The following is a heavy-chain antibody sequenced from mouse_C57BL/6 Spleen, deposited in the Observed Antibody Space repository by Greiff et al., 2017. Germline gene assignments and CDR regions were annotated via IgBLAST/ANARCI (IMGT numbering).Heavy chain of an antibody. CDR2: ISSGSSTI. CDR3: ALRQGDYAMDY. D-gene: IGHD3-2*01. V-gene: IGHV5-17*01. J-gene: IGHJ4*01. Sequence: EVKLMESGGGLVKPGGSLKLSCAASGFTFSDYGMHWVRQAPEKGLEWVAYISSGSSTIYYADTVKGRFTISRDNAKNTLFLQMTSLRSEDTAMYYCALRQGDYAMDYWGQGTSVTVSS. CDR1: GFTFSDYG.